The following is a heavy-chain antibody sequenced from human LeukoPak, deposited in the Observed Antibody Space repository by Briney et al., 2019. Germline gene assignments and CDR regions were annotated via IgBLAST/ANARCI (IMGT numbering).Heavy chain of an antibody. D-gene: IGHD4-17*01. V-gene: IGHV1-46*01. CDR2: ISPSGTT. J-gene: IGHJ4*02. CDR3: AKDSGAYGPDY. Sequence: ASVKVSCKASGYTFTSYYIHWVRQAPGQRLEWMGQISPSGTTTYAQKFKGRVTMTRDKSTSTVNMDLSDLTFEDTAVYHCAKDSGAYGPDYWGQGTLVTVSS. CDR1: GYTFTSYY.